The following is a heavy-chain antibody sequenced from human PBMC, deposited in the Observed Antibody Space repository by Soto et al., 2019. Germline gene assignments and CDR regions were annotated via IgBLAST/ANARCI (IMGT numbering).Heavy chain of an antibody. J-gene: IGHJ4*02. V-gene: IGHV2-5*02. CDR3: AHRPPHDFWSGYYTY. Sequence: QITLKESGPTLVKPTQTLTLTCTFSGFSLSTSGVGVGWIRQPPGKALEWLALIYLDDDKVYSPSLKNRLTITKDTSKNQVVLTMTNMDPVDTGTYYCAHRPPHDFWSGYYTYWGQGTLVTVSS. CDR2: IYLDDDK. CDR1: GFSLSTSGVG. D-gene: IGHD3-3*01.